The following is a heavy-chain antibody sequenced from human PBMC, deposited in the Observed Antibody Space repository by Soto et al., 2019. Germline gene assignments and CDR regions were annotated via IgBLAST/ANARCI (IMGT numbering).Heavy chain of an antibody. V-gene: IGHV5-10-1*01. Sequence: GESLKISCKGSGYSFTSYWISWVRQMPGKGLEWMGRIDPSDSYTNYSPSFQGHVTISADKSISTAYLQWSSLKASDTAMYYCASDIVVVPAAPYYYYGMDVWGQGTTVTVSS. CDR2: IDPSDSYT. CDR3: ASDIVVVPAAPYYYYGMDV. J-gene: IGHJ6*02. CDR1: GYSFTSYW. D-gene: IGHD2-2*01.